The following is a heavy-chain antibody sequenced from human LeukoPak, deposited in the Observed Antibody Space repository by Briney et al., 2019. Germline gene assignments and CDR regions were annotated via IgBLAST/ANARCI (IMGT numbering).Heavy chain of an antibody. V-gene: IGHV3-43*02. D-gene: IGHD1-26*01. Sequence: GGSLRLSCAASGFTFDDYAMHWVRQGPGKSLEWVSLINENGDIAYYGDSVSGRFTVSRDNAKNSLYLQMNSLTTEDTALYYCAKARWEPNFDYWGQGTLVTVSS. CDR2: INENGDIA. CDR3: AKARWEPNFDY. CDR1: GFTFDDYA. J-gene: IGHJ4*02.